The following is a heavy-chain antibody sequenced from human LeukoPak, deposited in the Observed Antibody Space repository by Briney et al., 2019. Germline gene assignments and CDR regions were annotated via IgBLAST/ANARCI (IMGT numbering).Heavy chain of an antibody. CDR2: ISSDGNDK. D-gene: IGHD5-12*01. V-gene: IGHV3-30*03. CDR3: TTKVIRGNSGDDYDD. J-gene: IGHJ4*02. CDR1: GVTFRSYG. Sequence: GGSLRLSCAASGVTFRSYGMHWVRQAPGRGLEWVALISSDGNDKLYGDSVKGRFTISRDDSKSTLYLQMNSLRVEDTAVYYCTTKVIRGNSGDDYDDWGQGTLVTVSS.